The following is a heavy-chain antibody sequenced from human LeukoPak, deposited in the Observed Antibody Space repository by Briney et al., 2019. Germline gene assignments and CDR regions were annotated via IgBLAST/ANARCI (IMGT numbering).Heavy chain of an antibody. D-gene: IGHD1-26*01. CDR1: GGSISSSSFY. V-gene: IGHV4-39*01. CDR3: ARTVGRPTVGATIDY. CDR2: IYYSGST. J-gene: IGHJ4*02. Sequence: PSETLSLTCTVSGGSISSSSFYWGWIRQPPGKGLEWIGSIYYSGSTYYNPSLKSRVTISVDTSKNQFSLKLSSVTAADTAVYYCARTVGRPTVGATIDYWGQGTLVTVSS.